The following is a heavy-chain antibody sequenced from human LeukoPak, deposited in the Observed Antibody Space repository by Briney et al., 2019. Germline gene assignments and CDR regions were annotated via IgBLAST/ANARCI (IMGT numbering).Heavy chain of an antibody. CDR3: ARRLKLKAVALGY. V-gene: IGHV1-8*01. Sequence: ASVKVSCKASGYTFTSYDINWVRQATGQGLEWMGWMNPNSGNAGYAQKFQGRVTMTRNTSISTAYMELSSLRSEDTAVYYCARRLKLKAVALGYWGQGTLVTVSS. CDR2: MNPNSGNA. J-gene: IGHJ4*02. CDR1: GYTFTSYD. D-gene: IGHD6-19*01.